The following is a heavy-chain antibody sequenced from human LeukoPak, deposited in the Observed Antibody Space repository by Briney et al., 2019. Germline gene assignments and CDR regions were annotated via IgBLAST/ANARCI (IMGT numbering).Heavy chain of an antibody. V-gene: IGHV3-43*01. Sequence: GGSLRLSCPASGFTFDDYTMHWVRQPPGKGLEWVSLISWDGGSTYYADSVKGRFTISRDNSKSTVYLQMNSLRAEDTAVYYCAKDLAWGWFDPWGQGTLVTVSS. J-gene: IGHJ5*02. CDR1: GFTFDDYT. CDR3: AKDLAWGWFDP. CDR2: ISWDGGST. D-gene: IGHD3-16*01.